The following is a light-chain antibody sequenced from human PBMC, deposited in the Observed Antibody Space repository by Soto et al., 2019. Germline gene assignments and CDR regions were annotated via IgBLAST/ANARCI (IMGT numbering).Light chain of an antibody. CDR3: QQSYNSLRT. Sequence: DIQMTQSPSSLSASVGDRVTISCRASQSSTFYFNWYQQKPGKAPKLLIYAASSLQSGVPSRFIGSGSGTDFNLTISSLQPEDFATYYWQQSYNSLRTFGQGTKVEIK. CDR2: AAS. CDR1: QSSTFY. V-gene: IGKV1-39*01. J-gene: IGKJ1*01.